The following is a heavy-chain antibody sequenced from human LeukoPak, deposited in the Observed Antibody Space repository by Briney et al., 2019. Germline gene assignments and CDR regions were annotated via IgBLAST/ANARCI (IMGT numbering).Heavy chain of an antibody. V-gene: IGHV3-23*01. J-gene: IGHJ4*02. CDR3: ATSYSSSWYTGLDN. CDR2: ISGSGGST. CDR1: GFTFSSYA. D-gene: IGHD6-13*01. Sequence: GGSLRLSCAASGFTFSSYAMSWVRQAPGKGLEWVSAISGSGGSTYYADSVKGQFTISRDNSKNTLYLQMNSLRAEDTAVYYCATSYSSSWYTGLDNWGQGTLVTVSS.